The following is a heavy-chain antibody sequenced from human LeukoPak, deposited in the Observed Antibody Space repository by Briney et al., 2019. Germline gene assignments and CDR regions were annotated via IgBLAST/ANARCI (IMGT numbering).Heavy chain of an antibody. CDR3: ARTGTTFFDY. CDR1: GDSMSHYY. Sequence: SETLSLTCSVSGDSMSHYYWSWIRQPPGKGLEWIGYIHYLGSTKYNPSLKSRLTISVDTSKSHFSLRLTSVTAADMAIYYRARTGTTFFDYWGQGSLVTVSS. V-gene: IGHV4-59*01. D-gene: IGHD1-7*01. J-gene: IGHJ4*02. CDR2: IHYLGST.